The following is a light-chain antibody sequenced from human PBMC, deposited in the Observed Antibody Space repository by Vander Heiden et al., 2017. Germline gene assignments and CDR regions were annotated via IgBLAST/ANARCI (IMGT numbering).Light chain of an antibody. CDR2: GAS. J-gene: IGKJ5*01. V-gene: IGKV3D-15*01. CDR1: QSVHTN. Sequence: EIVLTQSPGTLSVSPGERVTLSCRASQSVHTNLVWHQQRRGQTPRLLIYGASIRATGIPDRFSGSGSGTEFTLTISSLQSEDFAVYYCQHHNYWPLIFGQGTRVEI. CDR3: QHHNYWPLI.